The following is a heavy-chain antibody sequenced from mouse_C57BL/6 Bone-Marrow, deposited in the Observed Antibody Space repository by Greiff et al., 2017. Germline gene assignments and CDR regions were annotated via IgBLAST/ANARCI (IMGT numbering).Heavy chain of an antibody. V-gene: IGHV1-50*01. CDR2: IDPSDSYT. Sequence: QVQLQQPGAELVKPGASVKLSCKASGYTFTSYWMQWVKQRPGQGLEWIGEIDPSDSYTNYNQKFKGKATLTVDTSSSTAYMQLSSLTSEAAAVYYGAREAPTGPGGFAYWGQGTLVTVSA. D-gene: IGHD4-1*01. CDR1: GYTFTSYW. CDR3: AREAPTGPGGFAY. J-gene: IGHJ3*01.